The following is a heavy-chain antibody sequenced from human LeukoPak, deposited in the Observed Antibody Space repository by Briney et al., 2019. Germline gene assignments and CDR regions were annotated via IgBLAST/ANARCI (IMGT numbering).Heavy chain of an antibody. Sequence: QPGGSLRLSCAASGFTFSNYWMHWVRQTPGKGLVWVSRINSDGSSTNYADSVKGRFTISRDNSKNTLYLQMNSLRAEDTAVYYCASTPSLVPAAPVDYWGQGTLVTVSS. V-gene: IGHV3-74*01. CDR2: INSDGSST. D-gene: IGHD2-2*01. CDR3: ASTPSLVPAAPVDY. J-gene: IGHJ4*02. CDR1: GFTFSNYW.